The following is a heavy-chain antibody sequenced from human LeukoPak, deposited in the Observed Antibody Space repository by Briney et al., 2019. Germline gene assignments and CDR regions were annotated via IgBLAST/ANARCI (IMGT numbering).Heavy chain of an antibody. D-gene: IGHD6-13*01. CDR3: ARVFRRGYSSSGTDY. CDR1: GGTFSSYA. CDR2: IIPIFGTA. Sequence: VKVSCKASGGTFSSYAISWVRQAPGQGLEWMGGIIPIFGTANYAQKFQGRVTITADESTSTAYMELSSLRSEDTAVYYCARVFRRGYSSSGTDYWGQGTLVTVSS. V-gene: IGHV1-69*01. J-gene: IGHJ4*02.